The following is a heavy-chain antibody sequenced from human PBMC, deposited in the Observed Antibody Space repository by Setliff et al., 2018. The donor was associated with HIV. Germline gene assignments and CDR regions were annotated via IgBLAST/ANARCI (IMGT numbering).Heavy chain of an antibody. D-gene: IGHD3-9*01. CDR3: ARGAPYYDILTGYYSYYYYYMDV. CDR1: GGSISSYY. V-gene: IGHV4-59*01. CDR2: IYYSGST. Sequence: PSETLSLTCNVSGGSISSYYWSWIRQPPGKGLEWIGYIYYSGSTNYNPSLKSRVTISVDTSKNQFSLKLSSVTAADTAVYYCARGAPYYDILTGYYSYYYYYMDVWGKGTTVTVSS. J-gene: IGHJ6*03.